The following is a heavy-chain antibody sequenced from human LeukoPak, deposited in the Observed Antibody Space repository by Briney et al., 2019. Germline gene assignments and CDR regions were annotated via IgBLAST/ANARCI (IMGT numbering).Heavy chain of an antibody. CDR3: ARASTPYSSSFPNYFDY. J-gene: IGHJ4*02. CDR1: GGSISSGSYY. V-gene: IGHV4-61*02. D-gene: IGHD6-6*01. CDR2: IYTSGSA. Sequence: PSETLSLTCTVSGGSISSGSYYWSWIRQPAGKGLEWIGRIYTSGSANYNPSLKSRVTISVDTSKNQFSLKLSSVTAADTAVYYCARASTPYSSSFPNYFDYWGQGTLVTVSS.